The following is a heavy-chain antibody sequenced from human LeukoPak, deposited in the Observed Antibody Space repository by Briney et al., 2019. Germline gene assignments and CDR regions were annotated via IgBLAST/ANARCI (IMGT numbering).Heavy chain of an antibody. CDR3: AKVGSNYAFDY. J-gene: IGHJ4*02. CDR1: GFTFDDYA. CDR2: ISWNSGSI. Sequence: PGRSLRLSCAASGFTFDDYAMHWVRQAPGKGLEWVSGISWNSGSIGYADSVKGRFTISRDNAKNSLYLQMNSLRAEDTALYYCAKVGSNYAFDYWGQGTLVTVSS. D-gene: IGHD4/OR15-4a*01. V-gene: IGHV3-9*01.